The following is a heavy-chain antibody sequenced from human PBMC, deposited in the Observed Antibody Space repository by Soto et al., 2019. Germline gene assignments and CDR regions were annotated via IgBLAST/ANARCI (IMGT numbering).Heavy chain of an antibody. J-gene: IGHJ4*02. V-gene: IGHV1-8*01. CDR1: GYTFTTYD. CDR3: VRGLEWLRNY. D-gene: IGHD5-12*01. Sequence: QVQLVQSGAEVKKPGASVKVSCKATGYTFTTYDINWVRQATGQGLEGMGWMNPNSGDTGYAQKFQGRVTMTRDTSISTAYMELSTLPSEDTAVYYCVRGLEWLRNYWGQGPLVTVSS. CDR2: MNPNSGDT.